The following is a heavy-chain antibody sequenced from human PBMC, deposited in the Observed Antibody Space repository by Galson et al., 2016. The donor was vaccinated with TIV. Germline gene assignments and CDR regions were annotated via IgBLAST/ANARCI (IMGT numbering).Heavy chain of an antibody. D-gene: IGHD3-16*01. CDR3: ARGRWGNSAVAYYYHFDV. V-gene: IGHV4-34*01. CDR1: GGSLSGSQ. CDR2: INHFGSA. J-gene: IGHJ6*03. Sequence: ETLSLTCAVFGGSLSGSQRSWVRQSPEKGLEWLAEINHFGSANYKPSLKSRLTISIDTSKKQFSLKMTSMTAADSAVYYCARGRWGNSAVAYYYHFDVWGEGTTVTVS.